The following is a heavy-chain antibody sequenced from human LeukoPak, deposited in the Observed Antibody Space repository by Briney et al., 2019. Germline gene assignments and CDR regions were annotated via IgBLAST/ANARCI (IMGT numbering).Heavy chain of an antibody. CDR3: ARGAPTVTTYSRYYYYGMDV. Sequence: ASVKVSCKASGYTFTSYYMHWVRQAPGQGLEWMGIINPSGGSTSYAQKFQGRVTMTRDTSTSTVYMELGSLRSEDTAVYYCARGAPTVTTYSRYYYYGMDVWGQGTTVTVSS. J-gene: IGHJ6*02. D-gene: IGHD4-17*01. CDR2: INPSGGST. V-gene: IGHV1-46*01. CDR1: GYTFTSYY.